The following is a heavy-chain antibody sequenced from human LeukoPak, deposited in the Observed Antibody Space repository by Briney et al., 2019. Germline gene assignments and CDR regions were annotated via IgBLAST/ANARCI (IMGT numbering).Heavy chain of an antibody. V-gene: IGHV3-23*01. Sequence: GGSLRLSCAASGFTFGSYAISWVRQAPGKGLEWVSGISGSGHTTYYMDSVKGRFTISRDNSKKTMYVQMDSLRAEDSAVYYCACGIDYYDSSGYYFENFQYWGQGALVTFSS. D-gene: IGHD3-22*01. CDR2: ISGSGHTT. CDR1: GFTFGSYA. CDR3: ACGIDYYDSSGYYFENFQY. J-gene: IGHJ1*01.